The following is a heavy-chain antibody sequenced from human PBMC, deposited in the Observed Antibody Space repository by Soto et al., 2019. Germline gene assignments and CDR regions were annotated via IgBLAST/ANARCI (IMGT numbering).Heavy chain of an antibody. CDR3: ASNSHYRLDF. D-gene: IGHD1-26*01. CDR2: IQPDGSEK. CDR1: GFTFSSYW. V-gene: IGHV3-7*01. Sequence: GGSLRLSCAASGFTFSSYWMSWVRQAPGKGLEWVANIQPDGSEKFYVDSVKGRFSISRDNAKNSLYLQMNNLRAEDTAVYYCASNSHYRLDFWGQGALVTGSS. J-gene: IGHJ4*02.